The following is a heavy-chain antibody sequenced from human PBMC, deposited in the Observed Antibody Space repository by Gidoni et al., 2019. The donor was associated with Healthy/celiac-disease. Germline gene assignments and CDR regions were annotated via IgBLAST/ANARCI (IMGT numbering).Heavy chain of an antibody. Sequence: EVQLVEAGGGVVQPGGSRRRSCAGSGFTVCSYSMNWVRTAPGKGMECVSYISSSSSTIYYADSLKGRFTISRDSAKNSLYLQMNSLRAEDTAVYYCARADDILTGYSVVAAFDIWGQGTMVTVSS. D-gene: IGHD3-9*01. V-gene: IGHV3-48*01. CDR2: ISSSSSTI. J-gene: IGHJ3*02. CDR3: ARADDILTGYSVVAAFDI. CDR1: GFTVCSYS.